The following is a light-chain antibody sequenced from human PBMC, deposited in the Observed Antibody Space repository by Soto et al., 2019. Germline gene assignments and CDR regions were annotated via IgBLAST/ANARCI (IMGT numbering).Light chain of an antibody. Sequence: EIVLTQSPGTLSLSPGERATLSCRASQSVSSSYLAWCQQKPGQAPRLLIYGASSRDTGIPDRLSGSGSGTDFTLTISRLEPADFAVYYCQQYGSSPLALGKGTKVEIK. CDR3: QQYGSSPLA. CDR2: GAS. CDR1: QSVSSSY. V-gene: IGKV3-20*01. J-gene: IGKJ1*01.